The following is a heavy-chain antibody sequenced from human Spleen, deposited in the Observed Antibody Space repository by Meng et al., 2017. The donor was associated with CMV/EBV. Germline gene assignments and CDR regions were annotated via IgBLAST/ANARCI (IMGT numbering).Heavy chain of an antibody. Sequence: GGSLRLSCAASGFTASNNYMSWVRQAPGKGLEWVSAIYGGGSTYYPDSVKGRFTISRDNPENTLYMQMNSLRAEDTAVYHCSRLDKTDHYDAYGVPGNWFDPWGQGTLVTVSS. D-gene: IGHD4/OR15-4a*01. J-gene: IGHJ5*02. CDR3: SRLDKTDHYDAYGVPGNWFDP. CDR2: IYGGGST. CDR1: GFTASNNY. V-gene: IGHV3-53*01.